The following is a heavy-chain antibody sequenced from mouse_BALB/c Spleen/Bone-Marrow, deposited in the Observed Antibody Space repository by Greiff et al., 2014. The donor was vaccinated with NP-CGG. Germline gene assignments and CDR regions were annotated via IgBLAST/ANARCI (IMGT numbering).Heavy chain of an antibody. CDR3: ARQGGFFDY. Sequence: VQLKQSGGDLVKPGGSLKLSCAASGFTFSTYGMSWVRQTPDKRLEWVATISSGGSYTYYPDSVKGRFTISRDNAKNTLYLQMSSLKSEDTAMYYWARQGGFFDYWGQGTTLTVSS. CDR1: GFTFSTYG. V-gene: IGHV5-6*01. CDR2: ISSGGSYT. J-gene: IGHJ2*01.